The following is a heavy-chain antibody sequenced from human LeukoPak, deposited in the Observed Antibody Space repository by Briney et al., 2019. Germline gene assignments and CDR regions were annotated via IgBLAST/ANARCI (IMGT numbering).Heavy chain of an antibody. D-gene: IGHD5-12*01. V-gene: IGHV4-39*01. CDR1: GASISSSNYY. Sequence: SETLSLTCAVSGASISSSNYYWGWVRQSPGKGLEWIGNIYSSGNTYYNASLKSRVTMYIDTSKNQYSLKLSSVTAADTAMYYCAKSNGYGLIDYWGQGTLVTVSS. CDR2: IYSSGNT. J-gene: IGHJ4*02. CDR3: AKSNGYGLIDY.